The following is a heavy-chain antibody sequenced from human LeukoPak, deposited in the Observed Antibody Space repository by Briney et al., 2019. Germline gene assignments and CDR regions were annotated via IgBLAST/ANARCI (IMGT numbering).Heavy chain of an antibody. CDR3: ARGPINWIPFDY. CDR1: GFTFSTYS. J-gene: IGHJ4*02. Sequence: PGGSLRLSCAASGFTFSTYSMNWVRQAPGKGLEWLSYISSSSSIIFYADSVKGRLIISRDNAKNSLYLQMNSLRAEDTAVYYCARGPINWIPFDYRGKGTLVTVSS. D-gene: IGHD1-20*01. V-gene: IGHV3-48*01. CDR2: ISSSSSII.